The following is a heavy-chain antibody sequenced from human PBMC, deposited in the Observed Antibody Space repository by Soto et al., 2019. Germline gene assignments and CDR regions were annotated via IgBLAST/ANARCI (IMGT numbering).Heavy chain of an antibody. J-gene: IGHJ5*02. V-gene: IGHV3-11*01. CDR2: ISSSGSTI. CDR3: ARVPSGSCSTSCYAGWFDP. D-gene: IGHD2-2*01. Sequence: GGSLRLSCAASGFTFSDYYMSWIRQAPGKGLEWVSYISSSGSTIYYADSVKGRFTISRDNAKNSLYLQMNSLRAEDTAVYYCARVPSGSCSTSCYAGWFDPWGQGTLVTVSS. CDR1: GFTFSDYY.